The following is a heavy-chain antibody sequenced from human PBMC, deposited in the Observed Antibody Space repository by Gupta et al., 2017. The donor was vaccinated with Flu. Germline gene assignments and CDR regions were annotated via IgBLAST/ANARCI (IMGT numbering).Heavy chain of an antibody. CDR1: GFVFSSFP. Sequence: EVQLVASGGGLVKSGESLRLSCEATGFVFSSFPMNWVRQAPGKGLEWVASISFTSHYIYYADSVRVRFTISRNNVQNSLFLEMNNLGAEDTAVYFCARGERDTGINWFDSWGQGSPVTVSA. CDR3: ARGERDTGINWFDS. V-gene: IGHV3-21*01. J-gene: IGHJ5*01. CDR2: ISFTSHYI. D-gene: IGHD1-26*01.